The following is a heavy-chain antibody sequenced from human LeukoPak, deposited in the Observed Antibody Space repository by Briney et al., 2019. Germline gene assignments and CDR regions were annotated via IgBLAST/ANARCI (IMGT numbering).Heavy chain of an antibody. CDR1: GFTFSSYE. CDR2: ISSSGSTI. J-gene: IGHJ4*02. V-gene: IGHV3-48*03. CDR3: AREPPTIIAAAGTVDY. D-gene: IGHD6-13*01. Sequence: PGGSLRLSCAASGFTFSSYEMNWVRQAPGKGPEWVSYISSSGSTIYYADSVKGRFTISRDNAKNSLYLQMNSLRAEDTAVYYCAREPPTIIAAAGTVDYWGQGTLVTVSS.